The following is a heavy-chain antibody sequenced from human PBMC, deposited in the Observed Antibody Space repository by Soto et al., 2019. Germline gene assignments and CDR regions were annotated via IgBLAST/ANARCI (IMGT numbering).Heavy chain of an antibody. CDR3: ERIYCTHSNCDSWFDT. V-gene: IGHV5-10-1*01. J-gene: IGHJ5*02. D-gene: IGHD2-8*01. CDR2: IDPRDSYV. CDR1: GYTFTTFW. Sequence: GESLKISCTGFGYTFTTFWISWVRQMPGKGLEWMGRIDPRDSYVTYNPSFEGHVTISVDKSISTAYLQWGSLKASDTAIYFCERIYCTHSNCDSWFDTWGQGTLVTVSS.